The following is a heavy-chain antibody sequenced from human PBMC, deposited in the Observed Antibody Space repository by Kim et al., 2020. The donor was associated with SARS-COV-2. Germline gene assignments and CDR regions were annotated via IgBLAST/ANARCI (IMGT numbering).Heavy chain of an antibody. CDR1: GFTFSNAW. CDR2: IKSKTDGWTT. J-gene: IGHJ4*02. Sequence: GGSLRLSCAASGFTFSNAWMSWVRQAPGKGLEWVGRIKSKTDGWTTDYAAPVKGRFTISRDDSKNTLYLQMNSLKTEDTAVYYCTTLGGEPGDSIAIDYWGQGTLVTVSS. V-gene: IGHV3-15*01. CDR3: TTLGGEPGDSIAIDY. D-gene: IGHD2-21*01.